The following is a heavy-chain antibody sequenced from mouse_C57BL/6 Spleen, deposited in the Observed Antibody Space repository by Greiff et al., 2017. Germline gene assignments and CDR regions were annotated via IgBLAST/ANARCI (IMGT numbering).Heavy chain of an antibody. CDR2: IYPGSGST. CDR3: ARWGDYDYEAWFAY. CDR1: GYTFTSYW. Sequence: QVQLQQPGAELVKPGASVKMSCKASGYTFTSYWITWVKQRPGQGLEWIGDIYPGSGSTNYNEKFKSKATLTVDTSSSTAYMQLSSLTSEDSAVYYCARWGDYDYEAWFAYWGQGTLVTVSA. V-gene: IGHV1-55*01. J-gene: IGHJ3*01. D-gene: IGHD2-4*01.